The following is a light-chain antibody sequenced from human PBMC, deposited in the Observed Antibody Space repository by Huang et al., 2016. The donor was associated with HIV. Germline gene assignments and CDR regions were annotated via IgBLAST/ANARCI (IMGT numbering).Light chain of an antibody. CDR3: QQSYSTPPWT. J-gene: IGKJ1*01. CDR2: AAS. Sequence: DIQMTQSPSSLSASVGDRVTITCRASQSISRYLHWYQQKPGKAPNLLIYAASSLQSGVPSRFSGSGSVTDFTLTISSLQPEDFATYYCQQSYSTPPWTFGQGTKVEIK. V-gene: IGKV1-39*01. CDR1: QSISRY.